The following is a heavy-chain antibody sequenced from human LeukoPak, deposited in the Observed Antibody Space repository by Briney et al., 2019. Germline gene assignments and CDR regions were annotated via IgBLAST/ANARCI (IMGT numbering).Heavy chain of an antibody. CDR1: GFTFSSYW. CDR2: IKQDGSEK. V-gene: IGHV3-7*01. Sequence: PGGSLRLSCAASGFTFSSYWMSWVRQAPGKGLEWVANIKQDGSEKYYVDSVKGRFTISRDNAKNSLYLQMNSLRAEDTAVYYCARDLRPDSEYVLLWFGESPFDIWGQGTMVTVSS. J-gene: IGHJ3*02. CDR3: ARDLRPDSEYVLLWFGESPFDI. D-gene: IGHD3-10*01.